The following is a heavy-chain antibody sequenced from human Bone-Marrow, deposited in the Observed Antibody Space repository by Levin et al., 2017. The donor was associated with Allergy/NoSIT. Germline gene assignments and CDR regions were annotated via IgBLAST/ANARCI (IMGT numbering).Heavy chain of an antibody. CDR1: GFTFSSYD. D-gene: IGHD2-2*01. V-gene: IGHV3-13*01. Sequence: LSLTCAASGFTFSSYDMHWVRQGAGKSLEWVSAIDTAGNTYYVDSVRGRFTISRENAKNSFHLQMNSLSAGDTAVYYCTRHPDCSTPSCPSHGLDVWGQGTTVIVSS. CDR3: TRHPDCSTPSCPSHGLDV. CDR2: IDTAGNT. J-gene: IGHJ6*02.